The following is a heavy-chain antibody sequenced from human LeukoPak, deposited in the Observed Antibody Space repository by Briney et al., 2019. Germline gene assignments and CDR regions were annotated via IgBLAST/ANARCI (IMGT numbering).Heavy chain of an antibody. Sequence: AASVKVSCKASGYRFTVYYIHWVRQAPGQGLQWMGWINPSSGDANYAQTFQGGVTMTSDTSISTAYMELSSLSSADTAVYYCARDPGTPFDSWGQGTQVTVSS. D-gene: IGHD2-15*01. CDR1: GYRFTVYY. V-gene: IGHV1-2*02. J-gene: IGHJ4*02. CDR2: INPSSGDA. CDR3: ARDPGTPFDS.